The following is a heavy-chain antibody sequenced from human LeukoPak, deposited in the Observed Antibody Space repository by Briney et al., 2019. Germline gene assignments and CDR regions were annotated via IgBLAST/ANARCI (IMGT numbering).Heavy chain of an antibody. Sequence: SETLSLTCTVSGGSINDYYWSWIRQPPGKGLEWFGYVSFIGRTKYNASLKSRVTISVDTSKNQFYLKLTPVFAADTAMYYCARDLFASGGYFDSWGQGSLVIVSS. J-gene: IGHJ4*02. CDR2: VSFIGRT. CDR1: GGSINDYY. V-gene: IGHV4-59*01. CDR3: ARDLFASGGYFDS. D-gene: IGHD2-15*01.